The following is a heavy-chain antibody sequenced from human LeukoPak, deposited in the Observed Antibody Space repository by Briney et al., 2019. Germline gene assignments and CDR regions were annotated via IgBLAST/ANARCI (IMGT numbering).Heavy chain of an antibody. J-gene: IGHJ4*02. D-gene: IGHD3-3*01. CDR3: AKDGHYDFWSGYTTTRYFDY. CDR1: GFTFSSYS. Sequence: PGGSLRLSCAASGFTFSSYSMNWVRQAPGKGLEWVSYISSSSSTIYYADSVKGRFTISRDNSKNTLYLQMNSLRAEDTAVYYCAKDGHYDFWSGYTTTRYFDYWGQGTLVTVSS. V-gene: IGHV3-48*01. CDR2: ISSSSSTI.